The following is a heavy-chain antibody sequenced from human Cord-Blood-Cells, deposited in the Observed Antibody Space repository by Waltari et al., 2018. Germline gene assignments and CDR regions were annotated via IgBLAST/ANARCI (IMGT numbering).Heavy chain of an antibody. CDR1: GGSFSGYY. D-gene: IGHD5-18*01. J-gene: IGHJ2*01. CDR3: ARGDGYSYGYWYFDL. Sequence: QVQLQQWGAGLLKPSETLSPTCAVYGGSFSGYYWSWIRQPPGKGLEWIGEINHSGSTNYNPSLKSRVTISVDTSKNQFSLKLSSVTAADTAVYCCARGDGYSYGYWYFDLWGRGTLVTVSS. CDR2: INHSGST. V-gene: IGHV4-34*01.